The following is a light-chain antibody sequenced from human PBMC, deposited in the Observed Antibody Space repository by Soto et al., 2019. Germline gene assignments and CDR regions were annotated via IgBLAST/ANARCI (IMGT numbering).Light chain of an antibody. CDR2: AVT. Sequence: QSALTQPASVSGSPGQSITISCTGTRGDVGAYNLVSWYQQHPGKAPKLMIYAVTNRPSGISNRFSGSKSGNTASLTISGVQAEDEADYYCNSYTTSSTLVVGTGTKVT. V-gene: IGLV2-14*02. CDR1: RGDVGAYNL. CDR3: NSYTTSSTLV. J-gene: IGLJ1*01.